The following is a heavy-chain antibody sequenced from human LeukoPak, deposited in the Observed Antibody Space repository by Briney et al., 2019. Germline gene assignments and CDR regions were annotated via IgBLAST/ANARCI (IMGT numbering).Heavy chain of an antibody. D-gene: IGHD2-2*02. CDR3: ARLRYCSSTSCYSFDY. CDR2: IFYVGST. V-gene: IGHV4-59*11. CDR1: GDSIGSHY. J-gene: IGHJ4*02. Sequence: PSETLSLTCTVSGDSIGSHYWSWIRQPPGKGLEWIGYIFYVGSTNYNPSLKSRVTISVDTSKNQFSLKLSSVTAADTAVYYCARLRYCSSTSCYSFDYWGQGTLVTVSS.